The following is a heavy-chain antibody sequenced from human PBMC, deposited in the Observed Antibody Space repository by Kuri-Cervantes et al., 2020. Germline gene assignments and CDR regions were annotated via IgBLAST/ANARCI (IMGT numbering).Heavy chain of an antibody. CDR3: AKSTGRVDWFDP. J-gene: IGHJ5*02. V-gene: IGHV1-2*02. Sequence: ASVKVSCKASGYTFTGYYMHWVRQAPGQGLEWMGWINPNSGGTNYAQKFQGRVTMTRDTSISTAYMELSRLGSDDTAVYYCAKSTGRVDWFDPWGQGTLVTVSS. D-gene: IGHD1-1*01. CDR2: INPNSGGT. CDR1: GYTFTGYY.